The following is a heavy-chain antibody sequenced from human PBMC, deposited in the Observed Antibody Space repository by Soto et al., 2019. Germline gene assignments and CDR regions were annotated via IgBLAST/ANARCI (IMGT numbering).Heavy chain of an antibody. CDR2: IIPIFGTA. D-gene: IGHD6-6*01. CDR1: GGTFSSYA. J-gene: IGHJ6*02. Sequence: SVKVSCKASGGTFSSYAISWVRQAPGQGLEWMGGIIPIFGTANYAQKFQGRVTITADESTSTAYMELSSLRSEDTAVYYCARTARPIAGYYYYGMDVWGQGTTVTVSS. V-gene: IGHV1-69*13. CDR3: ARTARPIAGYYYYGMDV.